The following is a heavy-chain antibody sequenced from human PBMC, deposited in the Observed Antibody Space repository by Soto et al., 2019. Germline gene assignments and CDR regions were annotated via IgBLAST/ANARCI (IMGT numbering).Heavy chain of an antibody. CDR1: GFTFSNAW. CDR2: INTKTDGGTT. J-gene: IGHJ4*02. CDR3: TTRDIVVLRAGKG. D-gene: IGHD2-15*01. V-gene: IGHV3-15*01. Sequence: EVQLVESGGGLVKPGGSLRLSCAASGFTFSNAWMNWVRQAPGKGLEWVGRINTKTDGGTTDYAAPVKGRFTISRDDSKNTLYLQMNSLKSEDTAVYYCTTRDIVVLRAGKGWGQGTLVTVSS.